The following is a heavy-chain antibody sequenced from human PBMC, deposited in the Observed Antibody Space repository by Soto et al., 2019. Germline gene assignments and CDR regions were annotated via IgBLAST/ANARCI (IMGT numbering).Heavy chain of an antibody. CDR2: ISAYNGNT. J-gene: IGHJ6*02. CDR3: ARGYSSSFQDYYYGMDV. Sequence: ASVKVSCKASGYTFTSYGTSWVRQAPGQGLEWMGWISAYNGNTNYAQKLQGRVTMTTDTSTSTAYMELRSLRSDDTAVYYCARGYSSSFQDYYYGMDVWGQGTTVTVSS. D-gene: IGHD6-6*01. V-gene: IGHV1-18*01. CDR1: GYTFTSYG.